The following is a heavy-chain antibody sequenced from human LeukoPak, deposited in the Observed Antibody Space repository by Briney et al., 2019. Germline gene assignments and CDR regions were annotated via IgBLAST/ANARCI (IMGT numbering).Heavy chain of an antibody. CDR2: INQDGSEK. J-gene: IGHJ4*02. D-gene: IGHD6-19*01. V-gene: IGHV3-7*01. CDR3: AKDSGCDY. Sequence: PGGSLRLSCAASGFTFSNSVMSWGRQAPGKGLEWVANINQDGSEKNCVDSVKGRFTISRDNAKNSLYLQMNSLRDEDTAVYYCAKDSGCDYWGQGTLVTVSS. CDR1: GFTFSNSV.